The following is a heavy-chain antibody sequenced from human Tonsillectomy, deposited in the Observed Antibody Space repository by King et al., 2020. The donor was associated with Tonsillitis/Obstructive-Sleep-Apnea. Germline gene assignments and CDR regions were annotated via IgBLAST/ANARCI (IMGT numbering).Heavy chain of an antibody. CDR2: ITTSGSNT. CDR3: AKPVEMATIISAFDI. V-gene: IGHV3-11*01. J-gene: IGHJ3*02. CDR1: GFIFSDYY. D-gene: IGHD5-24*01. Sequence: QVQLVESGGNLVKPGGSLRLSCAASGFIFSDYYMTWIRQAPGRGPEWVSYITTSGSNTYYADSVKGRFSISRDNAQNSLFLQMNSLRAEDTAVYYCAKPVEMATIISAFDIWGQGTMVTVSS.